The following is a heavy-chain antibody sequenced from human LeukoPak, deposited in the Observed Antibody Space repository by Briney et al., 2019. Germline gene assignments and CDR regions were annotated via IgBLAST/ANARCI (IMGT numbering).Heavy chain of an antibody. CDR1: GFTFDDYA. V-gene: IGHV3-9*01. CDR3: AKGLALGGDFTPMFDY. CDR2: ISWNSGSI. D-gene: IGHD2-21*02. Sequence: PGRSLRLSCAASGFTFDDYAMHWVRQAPGKGLEWVSGISWNSGSIGYADSVKGRFTISRDNAKNSLYLQMNSLRAEDTALYYCAKGLALGGDFTPMFDYWGQGTLVTVSS. J-gene: IGHJ4*02.